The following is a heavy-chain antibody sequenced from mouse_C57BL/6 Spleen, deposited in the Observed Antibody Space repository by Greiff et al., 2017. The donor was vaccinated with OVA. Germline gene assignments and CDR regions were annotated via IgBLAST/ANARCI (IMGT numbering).Heavy chain of an antibody. V-gene: IGHV1-22*01. D-gene: IGHD2-5*01. Sequence: EVQRVESGPELVKPGASVKMSCKASGYTFTDYNMHWVKQSHGKSLEWIGYINPNNGGTSYNQKFKGKATLTVNKSSSTAYMELRSLTSEDSAVYYCARDSNYFDYWGQGTTLTVSS. CDR1: GYTFTDYN. CDR3: ARDSNYFDY. J-gene: IGHJ2*01. CDR2: INPNNGGT.